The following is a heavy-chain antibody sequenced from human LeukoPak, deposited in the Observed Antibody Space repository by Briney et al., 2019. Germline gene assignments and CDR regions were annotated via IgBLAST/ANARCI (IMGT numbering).Heavy chain of an antibody. Sequence: SETLSLTCTVSGGSISSSSSYWGWIRQPPGKGLEWIGGIYYSGSTYYNPSLKSRVTISVDTSKNQFSLKLSSVTAADTAVYYCARARKMNYWYFDLWGCGTLVTVSS. J-gene: IGHJ2*01. V-gene: IGHV4-39*07. CDR1: GGSISSSSSY. CDR2: IYYSGST. CDR3: ARARKMNYWYFDL.